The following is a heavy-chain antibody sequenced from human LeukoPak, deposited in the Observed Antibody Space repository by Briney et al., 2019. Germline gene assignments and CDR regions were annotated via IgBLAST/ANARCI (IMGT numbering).Heavy chain of an antibody. CDR3: ARDNYYDSSGQI. V-gene: IGHV4-34*01. D-gene: IGHD3-22*01. Sequence: SETLSLTCAVYGGSFSGYYWSWIRQPPGKGLEWIGEINHSGSTNYNPSLKSRVTISVDTSKNQFSLKLSSVTAEDTAVYYCARDNYYDSSGQIWGQGTLVTVSS. J-gene: IGHJ4*01. CDR1: GGSFSGYY. CDR2: INHSGST.